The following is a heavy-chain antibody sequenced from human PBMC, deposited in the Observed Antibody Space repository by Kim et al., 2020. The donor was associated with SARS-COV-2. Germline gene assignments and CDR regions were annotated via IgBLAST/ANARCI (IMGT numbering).Heavy chain of an antibody. Sequence: NYAQNEQGRVTLTIDTSTNTAYMELKILRSDDTAMYYCARDDGNYAIFDYWSQGTLVTVSS. D-gene: IGHD4-17*01. J-gene: IGHJ4*02. CDR3: ARDDGNYAIFDY. V-gene: IGHV1-18*01.